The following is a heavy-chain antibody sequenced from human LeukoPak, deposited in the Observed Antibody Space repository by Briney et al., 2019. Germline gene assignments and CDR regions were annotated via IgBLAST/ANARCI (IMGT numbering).Heavy chain of an antibody. V-gene: IGHV4-4*02. Sequence: PSETLSLTCAVSGGSISSSNWWSWVRQPPGKGLEWIGEVYHSGSTNYNPSLKSRVTISVDKSKNQFSLKLSSVTAADTAVYYCATLSEAAGPLDYWGQGTLVTVSS. CDR1: GGSISSSNW. D-gene: IGHD6-13*01. J-gene: IGHJ4*02. CDR3: ATLSEAAGPLDY. CDR2: VYHSGST.